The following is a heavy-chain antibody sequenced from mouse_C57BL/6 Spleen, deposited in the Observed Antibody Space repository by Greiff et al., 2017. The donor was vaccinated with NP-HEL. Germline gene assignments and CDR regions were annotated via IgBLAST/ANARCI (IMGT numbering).Heavy chain of an antibody. CDR3: TRKGAYYSNYYYFDY. D-gene: IGHD2-5*01. CDR1: GYTFTDYE. J-gene: IGHJ2*01. V-gene: IGHV1-15*01. Sequence: VQLQQSGAELVRPGASVTLSCKASGYTFTDYEMHWVKQTPVHGLEWIGAIDPETGGTAYNQKFKGKAILTADKSSSTAYMELRSLTSEDSAVYYCTRKGAYYSNYYYFDYWGQGTTLTVSS. CDR2: IDPETGGT.